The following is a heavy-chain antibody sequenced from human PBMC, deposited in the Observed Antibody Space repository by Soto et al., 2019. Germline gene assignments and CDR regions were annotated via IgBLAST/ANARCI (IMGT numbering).Heavy chain of an antibody. CDR1: GYSFTSYW. Sequence: GESLKISCKGSGYSFTSYWIGWVRQMPGKVLEWMGIIYPGDSDTRYSPSFQGQVTISADKSISTAYLQWSSLKASDTAMYYCARHPGRPGIAVAGTPQSDYYYGMDVWGQGXTVTVYS. V-gene: IGHV5-51*01. CDR2: IYPGDSDT. CDR3: ARHPGRPGIAVAGTPQSDYYYGMDV. D-gene: IGHD6-19*01. J-gene: IGHJ6*02.